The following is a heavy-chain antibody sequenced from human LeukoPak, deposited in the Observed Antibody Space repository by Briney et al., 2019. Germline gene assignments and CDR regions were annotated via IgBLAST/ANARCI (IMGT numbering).Heavy chain of an antibody. Sequence: GASVKVSCKASGYTFTSYGISWVRQAPGQGLEWMGWISAYNGNTNYAQKLQGRVTMTTDTSTSTAYMELRSLRSDDTAVYYCARAFGGSSSWSDYYYYYMDVWGKGTTVTVSS. J-gene: IGHJ6*03. CDR2: ISAYNGNT. V-gene: IGHV1-18*01. CDR3: ARAFGGSSSWSDYYYYYMDV. CDR1: GYTFTSYG. D-gene: IGHD6-13*01.